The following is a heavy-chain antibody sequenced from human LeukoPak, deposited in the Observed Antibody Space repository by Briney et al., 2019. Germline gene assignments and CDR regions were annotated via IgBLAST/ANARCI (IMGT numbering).Heavy chain of an antibody. CDR2: INPNSGGT. CDR3: ARDRADIAAGWFDP. V-gene: IGHV1-2*02. CDR1: GYTFTGYY. Sequence: ASVQVSCKASGYTFTGYYMHWVRQAPGQGLEWMGWINPNSGGTNYAQKFQGRVTMTRDTSIRTAYMELSRLRSDDTAVYYCARDRADIAAGWFDPWGQGTLVTVSS. D-gene: IGHD6-13*01. J-gene: IGHJ5*02.